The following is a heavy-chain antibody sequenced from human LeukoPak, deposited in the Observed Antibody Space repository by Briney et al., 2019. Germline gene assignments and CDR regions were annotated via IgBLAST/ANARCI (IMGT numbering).Heavy chain of an antibody. CDR3: ARMYSGTSYYFGF. CDR2: FSYSGST. J-gene: IGHJ4*02. CDR1: GVSISDYH. Sequence: PSETLSLTCSVSGVSISDYHWIWIRQPPAKGLEWMGYFSYSGSTRYNPSLKSRVTMSVDTSKNQFSLRLNSVAAADTAVYYCARMYSGTSYYFGFWGQGTLVTVSS. V-gene: IGHV4-59*01. D-gene: IGHD1-26*01.